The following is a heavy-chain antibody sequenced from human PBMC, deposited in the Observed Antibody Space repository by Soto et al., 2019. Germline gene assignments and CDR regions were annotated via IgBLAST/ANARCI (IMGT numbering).Heavy chain of an antibody. CDR2: IHSSGST. D-gene: IGHD3-3*01. Sequence: PSETLSLTCTVSGASMNSYHWSWIRQPAGKGLEWIGHIHSSGSTNYNPSLKSRVTMSVDTSKNQFSLRLMSLTAADTAGYYLARGEGRAGADITCCGRCGQGSRFTVYS. V-gene: IGHV4-4*07. CDR1: GASMNSYH. CDR3: ARGEGRAGADITCCGR. J-gene: IGHJ4*01.